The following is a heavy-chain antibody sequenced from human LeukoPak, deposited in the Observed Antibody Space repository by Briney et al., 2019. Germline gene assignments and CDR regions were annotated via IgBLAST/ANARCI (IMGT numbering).Heavy chain of an antibody. CDR1: GYTFTGYY. D-gene: IGHD3-10*01. J-gene: IGHJ6*02. Sequence: GASVKVSCKASGYTFTGYYMHWVRQAPGQGLEWMGWINPNSGGTNYAQKFQGRVTMTRDTSISTAYMDLSRLRSDDTAVYYSARAKVRGPHYYYGMDVWGQGTTVTVSS. CDR3: ARAKVRGPHYYYGMDV. CDR2: INPNSGGT. V-gene: IGHV1-2*02.